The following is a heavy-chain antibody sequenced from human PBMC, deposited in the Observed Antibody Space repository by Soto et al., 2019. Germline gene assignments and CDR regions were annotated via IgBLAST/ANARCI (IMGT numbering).Heavy chain of an antibody. CDR3: ARDIWEYDFWSGYSTTSYGMDV. V-gene: IGHV3-30-3*01. Sequence: PGGSLRLSCAASGFTFSNYGMHWVRQAPGKGLEWVAVISYDGSNRYYADSVKGRFTISRDNSKNTLYLQMNSLRAEDAAVYYCARDIWEYDFWSGYSTTSYGMDVWGQGTTVTVSS. CDR1: GFTFSNYG. D-gene: IGHD3-3*01. J-gene: IGHJ6*02. CDR2: ISYDGSNR.